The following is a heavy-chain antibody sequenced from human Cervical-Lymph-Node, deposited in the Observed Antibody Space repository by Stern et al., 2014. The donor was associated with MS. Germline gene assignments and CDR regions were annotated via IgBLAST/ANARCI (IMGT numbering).Heavy chain of an antibody. CDR1: GLTFSTSA. V-gene: IGHV3-33*01. CDR2: VCNDESKE. CDR3: ATSTASDAFDI. J-gene: IGHJ3*02. Sequence: QVQLVVSGGGVVQPGRSLRLSCVASGLTFSTSAMHWVRQAPGKGLEWVAVVCNDESKEHFTESVKGRFSTSRDTAKNSLHLQMSSLRAEDTAVYFCATSTASDAFDIWGQGTLVTVSS. D-gene: IGHD2/OR15-2a*01.